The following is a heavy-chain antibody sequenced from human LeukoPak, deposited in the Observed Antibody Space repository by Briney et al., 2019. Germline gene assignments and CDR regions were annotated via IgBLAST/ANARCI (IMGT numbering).Heavy chain of an antibody. CDR1: GFTFGDYA. D-gene: IGHD3-10*01. Sequence: GGSLRLSCTASGFTFGDYAMSWFRQAPRKGLQWVGFIRSKAYGGTTEYAASVRGRFTISRDDSKSIAYLQMNSLKTEDTAVYYCTRDVSADYYGSGSYYAFDYWGQGTLVTVSS. V-gene: IGHV3-49*03. J-gene: IGHJ4*02. CDR3: TRDVSADYYGSGSYYAFDY. CDR2: IRSKAYGGTT.